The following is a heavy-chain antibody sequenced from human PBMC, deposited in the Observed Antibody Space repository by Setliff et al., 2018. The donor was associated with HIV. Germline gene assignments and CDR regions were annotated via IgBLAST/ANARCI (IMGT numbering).Heavy chain of an antibody. J-gene: IGHJ4*02. CDR3: ARASIELEQPRDAREYYFDY. CDR1: GYTLTSNY. V-gene: IGHV1-46*03. Sequence: SVKVSCKASGYTLTSNYMHWVRQAPGQGLEWMGIVNPSGGSTSYAQKFQGRVTMTRDTSTSTVYMELSSLRSEDTAVYYCARASIELEQPRDAREYYFDYWGQGTLVTVSS. CDR2: VNPSGGST. D-gene: IGHD5-18*01.